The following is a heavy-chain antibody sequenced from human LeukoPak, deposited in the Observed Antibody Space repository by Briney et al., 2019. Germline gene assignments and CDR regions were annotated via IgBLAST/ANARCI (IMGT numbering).Heavy chain of an antibody. CDR1: GYTFSSYD. V-gene: IGHV1-8*03. CDR2: MNPNSGNT. D-gene: IGHD3-16*01. J-gene: IGHJ4*02. Sequence: GASVKVSCKASGYTFSSYDINWVRQASGQGLEWMGWMNPNSGNTDYAQKFQGRVTFTRDTSITTAYMELSSLGSEDTAVYYCARAPHRSLLLNYDYVFDYWGQGTLVTVSS. CDR3: ARAPHRSLLLNYDYVFDY.